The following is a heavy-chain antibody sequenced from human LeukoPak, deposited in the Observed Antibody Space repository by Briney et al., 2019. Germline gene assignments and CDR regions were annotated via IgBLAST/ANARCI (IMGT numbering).Heavy chain of an antibody. V-gene: IGHV3-23*05. D-gene: IGHD4-17*01. CDR3: AATVTTGRAEHY. Sequence: GGSLRLSCAASGFTFSSYAMTWVRQAPGKGLEWVSGISKSGNNTYYADSVAGRLTISRDNSKNTLYLQMNSLRADDTAVYYCAATVTTGRAEHYWGQGTLVTVSS. CDR2: ISKSGNNT. J-gene: IGHJ4*02. CDR1: GFTFSSYA.